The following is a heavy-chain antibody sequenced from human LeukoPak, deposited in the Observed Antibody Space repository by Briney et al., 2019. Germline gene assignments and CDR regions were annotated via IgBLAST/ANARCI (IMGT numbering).Heavy chain of an antibody. V-gene: IGHV4-39*07. CDR2: IYYSGST. CDR1: GGSISSSSYY. Sequence: SETLSLTCTVSGGSISSSSYYWGWIRQPPGKGLEWIGSIYYSGSTYYNPSLKSRVTISVDTSKNQFSLKLSSVTAADTAVYYCASFLDIVVVPAAMEIYWGQGTLVTVSS. J-gene: IGHJ4*02. CDR3: ASFLDIVVVPAAMEIY. D-gene: IGHD2-2*03.